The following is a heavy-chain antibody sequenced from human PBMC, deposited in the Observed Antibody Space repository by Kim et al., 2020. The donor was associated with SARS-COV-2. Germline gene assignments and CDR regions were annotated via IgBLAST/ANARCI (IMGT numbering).Heavy chain of an antibody. CDR2: IKQDGTRE. Sequence: GGSLRLSCVASGFPFAGFSFGSYWMSWVRQAPGKGLEWVANIKQDGTREYYVESIKGRFTISRDNAQNSLYLEMTSLRADDTAVYYCARTVAGRIDAFDIWGQGTMVTVSP. V-gene: IGHV3-7*03. CDR1: GFPFAGFSFGSYW. D-gene: IGHD6-19*01. CDR3: ARTVAGRIDAFDI. J-gene: IGHJ3*02.